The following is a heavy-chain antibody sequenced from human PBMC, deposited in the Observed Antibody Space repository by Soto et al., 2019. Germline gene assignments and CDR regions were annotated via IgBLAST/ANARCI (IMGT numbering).Heavy chain of an antibody. D-gene: IGHD3-10*01. CDR2: IGTAGDT. CDR3: ARGQTRNYYGSGSYPSDYYYMDV. V-gene: IGHV3-13*01. J-gene: IGHJ6*03. Sequence: SLRLSCAASGFTFTSYDMHWVRQSTGKGLEWVSAIGTAGDTYYPGSVKGRFTISRENAKNSLYLQMNSLRAGDTAVYYCARGQTRNYYGSGSYPSDYYYMDVWGKGTTVTVSS. CDR1: GFTFTSYD.